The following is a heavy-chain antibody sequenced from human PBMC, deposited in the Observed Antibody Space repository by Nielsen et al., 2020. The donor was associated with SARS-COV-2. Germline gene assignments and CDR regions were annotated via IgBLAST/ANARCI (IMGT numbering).Heavy chain of an antibody. CDR1: GYTFTSYG. CDR3: ARGDYGDPDGGSDY. J-gene: IGHJ4*02. CDR2: ISAYNGNT. D-gene: IGHD4-17*01. V-gene: IGHV1-18*01. Sequence: KVSCNAPGYTFTSYGISWVRQAPGQGLEWMGCISAYNGNTNYAQKFQGWVTMTRDTSISTAYMELSRLRSDDTAVYYCARGDYGDPDGGSDYWGQGTLVTVSS.